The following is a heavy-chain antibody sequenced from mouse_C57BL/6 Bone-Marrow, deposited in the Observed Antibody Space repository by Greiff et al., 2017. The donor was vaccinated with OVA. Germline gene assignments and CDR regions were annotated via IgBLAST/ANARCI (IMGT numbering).Heavy chain of an antibody. D-gene: IGHD1-1*01. Sequence: VQLQQSVAELVRPGASVKLSCTASGFNIKNTYMHWVKQRPEQGLEWIGRIDPANGNTKYAPKFQGKATITADTSSNTAYLQLSSLTSEDTAIYYCARGDYYGSTDELHYYAMDYWGQGTSVTVSS. CDR1: GFNIKNTY. CDR2: IDPANGNT. V-gene: IGHV14-3*01. CDR3: ARGDYYGSTDELHYYAMDY. J-gene: IGHJ4*01.